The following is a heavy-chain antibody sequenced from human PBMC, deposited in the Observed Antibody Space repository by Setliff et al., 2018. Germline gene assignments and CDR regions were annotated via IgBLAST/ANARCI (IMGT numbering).Heavy chain of an antibody. Sequence: GGSLRLSCVASGITFTSYAMSWVRQAPGKGLEWVPTVSGSGDNAYYTDSVKGRFTTSRDNSKNTLSLQMSSLRAEDTAIYFCAGQGPIFGTGLIPGFDQWGQGTMVTVSS. CDR3: AGQGPIFGTGLIPGFDQ. V-gene: IGHV3-23*01. CDR2: VSGSGDNA. D-gene: IGHD3-3*01. CDR1: GITFTSYA. J-gene: IGHJ4*02.